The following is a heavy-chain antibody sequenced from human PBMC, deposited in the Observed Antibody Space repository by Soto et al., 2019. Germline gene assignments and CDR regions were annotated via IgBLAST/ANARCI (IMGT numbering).Heavy chain of an antibody. CDR2: IYYSGST. J-gene: IGHJ4*02. CDR1: GCSISSGDYC. D-gene: IGHD3-22*01. V-gene: IGHV4-31*03. CDR3: ARRNSSGYLYFFDY. Sequence: TLSLTCTVSGCSISSGDYCWSWIRQHPGKGLEWIGYIYYSGSTYYDPSLKSRVTISVDTSKNQFSLKLSSVTAADTAFYYCARRNSSGYLYFFDYWGQGTLVTVSS.